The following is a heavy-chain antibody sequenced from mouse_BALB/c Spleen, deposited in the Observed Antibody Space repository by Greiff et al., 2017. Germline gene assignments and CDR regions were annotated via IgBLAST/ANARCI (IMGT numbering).Heavy chain of an antibody. V-gene: IGHV2-9*02. J-gene: IGHJ4*01. CDR3: ARPGDYDGGYAMDY. Sequence: VMLVESGPGLVAPSQSLSITCTVSGFSLTSYGVHWVRQPPGKGLEWLGVIWAGGSTNYNSALMSRLSISKDNSKSQVFLKMNSLQTDDTAMYYCARPGDYDGGYAMDYWGQGTSVTVSS. CDR1: GFSLTSYG. CDR2: IWAGGST. D-gene: IGHD2-4*01.